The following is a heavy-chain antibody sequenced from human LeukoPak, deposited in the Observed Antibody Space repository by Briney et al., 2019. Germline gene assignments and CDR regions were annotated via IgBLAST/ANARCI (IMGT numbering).Heavy chain of an antibody. CDR2: ISYDGSKK. CDR1: GFTFRNYD. D-gene: IGHD1-26*01. V-gene: IGHV3-30*18. J-gene: IGHJ4*02. Sequence: GGSLRLSCAASGFTFRNYDMHWVRQAPGKGLQWVAVISYDGSKKYYVDSVKGRFTISRDNSKNTLYLQMDSLRAEDTAVYYCAKDVTIVGATTFDSWGQGTLVTVSS. CDR3: AKDVTIVGATTFDS.